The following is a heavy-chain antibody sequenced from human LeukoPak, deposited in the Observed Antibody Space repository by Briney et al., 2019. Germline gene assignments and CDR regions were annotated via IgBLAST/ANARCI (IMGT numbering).Heavy chain of an antibody. V-gene: IGHV3-23*01. Sequence: GGSLRLSCVAPGFTFSKYNIHWVRQAPGKGLGWVSGTSGSGDSTYYADSVKGRFTISRDNSKNALYLQMNSLRAEDTAVYYCAKDVGTVYFYYMDVWGKGTTVTVSS. D-gene: IGHD2-8*02. CDR3: AKDVGTVYFYYMDV. CDR1: GFTFSKYN. J-gene: IGHJ6*03. CDR2: TSGSGDST.